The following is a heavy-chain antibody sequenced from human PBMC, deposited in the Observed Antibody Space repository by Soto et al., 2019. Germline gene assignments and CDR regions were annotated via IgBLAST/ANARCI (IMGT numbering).Heavy chain of an antibody. Sequence: QVQLVQSGAEVKKPGSSVKVSCKASGGTFSSYAISWVRQAPGHGLEWMGGIIPIFGTANYAQKFQGRVTITADESTSTAYMELSSLRSEDTAVYYCARFRPPTIFGVVISPFDPWGQGTLVTVSS. CDR1: GGTFSSYA. CDR2: IIPIFGTA. D-gene: IGHD3-3*01. J-gene: IGHJ5*02. V-gene: IGHV1-69*01. CDR3: ARFRPPTIFGVVISPFDP.